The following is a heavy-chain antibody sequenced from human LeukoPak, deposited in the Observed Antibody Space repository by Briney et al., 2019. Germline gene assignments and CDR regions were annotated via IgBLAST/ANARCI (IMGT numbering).Heavy chain of an antibody. CDR1: GGSISSGSYY. CDR2: INHSGST. CDR3: ARGRGSNYYGSGRGARYYYYMDV. J-gene: IGHJ6*03. D-gene: IGHD3-10*01. Sequence: SETLSLTCTVSGGSISSGSYYWSWIRQPPGKGLEWIGEINHSGSTNYNPSLKSRVTISVDTSKNQFSLKLSSVTAADTAVYYCARGRGSNYYGSGRGARYYYYMDVWGKGTTVTVSS. V-gene: IGHV4-39*07.